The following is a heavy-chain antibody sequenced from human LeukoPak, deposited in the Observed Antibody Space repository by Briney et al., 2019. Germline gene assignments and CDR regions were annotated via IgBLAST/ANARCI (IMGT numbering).Heavy chain of an antibody. D-gene: IGHD5-24*01. V-gene: IGHV3-74*01. CDR1: GFTFSSYW. CDR2: ISNDGSTT. Sequence: PGGSLRLSCAASGFTFSSYWMCWVRQAPGKGLVWVSCISNDGSTTSYADSVKGRFTISRDNAKNTLYMQMNSLRDEDTAVYYCARERWLQISGNYYYYGMDVWGQGGTVTVSS. J-gene: IGHJ6*02. CDR3: ARERWLQISGNYYYYGMDV.